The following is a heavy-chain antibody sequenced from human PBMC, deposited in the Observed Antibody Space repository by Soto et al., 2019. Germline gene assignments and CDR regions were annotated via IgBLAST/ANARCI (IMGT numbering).Heavy chain of an antibody. CDR2: ISAHNGNT. D-gene: IGHD2-8*02. CDR1: GYTFTSYG. J-gene: IGHJ4*02. Sequence: QVHLVQSGAEVKKPGASVKVSCKASGYTFTSYGITWVRQAPGQGLEWMGWISAHNGNTDYAQKLQGRVIVTRDTSTSTAYMELRSLISDGTAVYYCARGRYWESWGQGALVTVSS. V-gene: IGHV1-18*01. CDR3: ARGRYWES.